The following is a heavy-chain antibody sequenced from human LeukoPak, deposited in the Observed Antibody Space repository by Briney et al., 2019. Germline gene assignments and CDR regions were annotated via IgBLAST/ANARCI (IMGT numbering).Heavy chain of an antibody. D-gene: IGHD3-10*01. CDR2: IYSGGST. V-gene: IGHV3-53*01. CDR3: ARDLGYYGSGSYPPHFDY. CDR1: GFTVSSNY. J-gene: IGHJ4*02. Sequence: PGGSLRLSCAASGFTVSSNYMSWVRQAPGRGLEWVSVIYSGGSTYYADSVKGRFTISRDNSKNTLYLQMNSLRAEDTAVYYCARDLGYYGSGSYPPHFDYWGQGTLVTVSS.